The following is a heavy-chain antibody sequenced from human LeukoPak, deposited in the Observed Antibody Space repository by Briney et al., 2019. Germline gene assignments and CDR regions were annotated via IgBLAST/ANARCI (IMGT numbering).Heavy chain of an antibody. Sequence: SETLSLTCAVYGGSFSGYYWSWIRQPPGKGLEWIGEINHSGSTNYNPSLKSRVTISVDTSKNQFSLKLSSVTAVDTAVYYCARGRTLGGYYYDSSGSFDYWGQGTLVTVSS. V-gene: IGHV4-34*01. J-gene: IGHJ4*02. CDR3: ARGRTLGGYYYDSSGSFDY. D-gene: IGHD3-22*01. CDR1: GGSFSGYY. CDR2: INHSGST.